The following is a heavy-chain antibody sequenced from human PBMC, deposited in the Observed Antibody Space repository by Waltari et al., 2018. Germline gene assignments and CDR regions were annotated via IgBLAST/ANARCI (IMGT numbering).Heavy chain of an antibody. CDR1: GYTFTKYY. Sequence: QVKLVQSGAEVKKPGASVRVSCKASGYTFTKYYIHWVRQAPGRGLEWMGRINPKSGDANYTQPFQGRVIMTRDTSIKTAYLEVTGLTSDDTAIFYCATANILGIGTFDYWGQGTLVSVSS. D-gene: IGHD1-1*01. CDR2: INPKSGDA. V-gene: IGHV1-2*06. J-gene: IGHJ4*02. CDR3: ATANILGIGTFDY.